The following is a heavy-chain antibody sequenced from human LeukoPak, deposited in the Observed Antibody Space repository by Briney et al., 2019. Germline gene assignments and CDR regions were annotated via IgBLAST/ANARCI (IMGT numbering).Heavy chain of an antibody. Sequence: GGSLRLSCAASGFTFSSYAMHWVRQAPGKGLEYVSAISSNGGSTYYADSVKGRFTISRDNPKNTLYLQMNSLAAEDTAMYYCAKATGTLGNWGQGTLVTVSS. CDR1: GFTFSSYA. D-gene: IGHD1-1*01. J-gene: IGHJ4*02. V-gene: IGHV3-64*04. CDR2: ISSNGGST. CDR3: AKATGTLGN.